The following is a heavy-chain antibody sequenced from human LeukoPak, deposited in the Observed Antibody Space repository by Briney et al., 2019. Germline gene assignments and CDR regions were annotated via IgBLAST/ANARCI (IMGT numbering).Heavy chain of an antibody. CDR3: AKQIVVVPAANFDY. D-gene: IGHD2-2*01. V-gene: IGHV3-23*01. Sequence: PGGSLRLSCAASGFTFSSYAMSWVRQAPGKGLEWVSAISGSGGSTYYADSVKGRFTISRDNPRNTLYLQMNSLRAEDTAVYYCAKQIVVVPAANFDYWGQGTLVTVSS. CDR1: GFTFSSYA. CDR2: ISGSGGST. J-gene: IGHJ4*02.